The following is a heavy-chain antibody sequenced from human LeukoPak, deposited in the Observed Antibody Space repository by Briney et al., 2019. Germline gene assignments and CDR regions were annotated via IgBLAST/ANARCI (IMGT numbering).Heavy chain of an antibody. J-gene: IGHJ4*02. Sequence: ESGPTLVNPTQTLTLTCTFSGFSLSTSGMCVSWIRQPPGKALEWLALIDWDDDKYYSTSLKTRLTISKDTSKNQVVLTMTNTDPVDTATYYCARSAKGSGWYYFDYWGQGTLVTVSS. D-gene: IGHD6-19*01. CDR2: IDWDDDK. CDR3: ARSAKGSGWYYFDY. CDR1: GFSLSTSGMC. V-gene: IGHV2-70*01.